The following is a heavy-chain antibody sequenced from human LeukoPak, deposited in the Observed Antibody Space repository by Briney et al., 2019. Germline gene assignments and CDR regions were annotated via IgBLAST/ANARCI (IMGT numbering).Heavy chain of an antibody. Sequence: ASVKVSCKVSGYTLTELSMHWVRQAPGKGLEWMGGFDPEDGETIYAQKFQGRVTMTEDTSTDTAYMELSSLRSEDRAVYYCATEGDILTGYDYWGQGTLVTVSS. J-gene: IGHJ4*02. V-gene: IGHV1-24*01. CDR3: ATEGDILTGYDY. CDR2: FDPEDGET. CDR1: GYTLTELS. D-gene: IGHD3-9*01.